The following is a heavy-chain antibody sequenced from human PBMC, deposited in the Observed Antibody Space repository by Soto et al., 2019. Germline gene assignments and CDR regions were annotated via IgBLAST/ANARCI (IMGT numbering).Heavy chain of an antibody. J-gene: IGHJ4*02. CDR1: GFSLTTSGVA. D-gene: IGHD2-15*01. Sequence: QITLKESGPPLVKPTQTLTLTCTFSGFSLTTSGVAVGWIRQPPGKALEWLALIYWDDDKRYSPSLKSRLTITQDTSNNRVGLTMTAMDPVDTATCYCAHRDYRSGFFDYWGQGVLVTVSS. CDR2: IYWDDDK. V-gene: IGHV2-5*02. CDR3: AHRDYRSGFFDY.